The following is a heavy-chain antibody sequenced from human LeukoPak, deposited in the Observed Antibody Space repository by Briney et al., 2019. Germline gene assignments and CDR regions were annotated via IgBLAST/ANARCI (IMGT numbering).Heavy chain of an antibody. Sequence: SETLSLTCAVYGGSFSGYYWSWVRQPPGKGLEWIGEIYHSGSTNYNPSLKSRVTISVDKSKNQFSLKLSSVTAADTAVYYCARDRPDSSGYDYWGQGTLVTVSS. V-gene: IGHV4-34*01. CDR1: GGSFSGYY. CDR3: ARDRPDSSGYDY. CDR2: IYHSGST. J-gene: IGHJ4*02. D-gene: IGHD3-22*01.